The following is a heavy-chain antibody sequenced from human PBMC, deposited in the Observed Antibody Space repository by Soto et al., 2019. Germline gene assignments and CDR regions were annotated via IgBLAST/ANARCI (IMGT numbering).Heavy chain of an antibody. CDR1: GYIFTNYW. J-gene: IGHJ6*02. CDR3: ARMPTYYHYGLDV. V-gene: IGHV5-10-1*03. Sequence: EVQLVQSGAEVKKPGESLRISCEASGYIFTNYWISWVRQMPGKDLEWMGKIDPSNSYSDYSPSFKGHVSLSVDKSITTAYLQWTSLKASDTAMYYCARMPTYYHYGLDVGGQGTSVTVPS. CDR2: IDPSNSYS. D-gene: IGHD2-2*01.